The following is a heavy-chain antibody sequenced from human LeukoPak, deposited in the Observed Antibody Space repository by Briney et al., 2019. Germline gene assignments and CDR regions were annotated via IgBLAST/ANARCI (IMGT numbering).Heavy chain of an antibody. CDR2: IYHSGST. CDR3: ARGATGIAVAGTTPVGCDY. Sequence: SETLSLTCTVSGGSISNSSHYWGWIRQPPGKGLEWIGYIYHSGSTYYNPSLKSRVTISVDTPKNQFSLKLSSVTAADTALYYCARGATGIAVAGTTPVGCDYWGQGTLVTVSS. CDR1: GGSISNSSHY. V-gene: IGHV4-39*07. D-gene: IGHD6-19*01. J-gene: IGHJ4*02.